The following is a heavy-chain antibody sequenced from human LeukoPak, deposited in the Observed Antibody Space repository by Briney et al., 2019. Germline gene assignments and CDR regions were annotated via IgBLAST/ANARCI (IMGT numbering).Heavy chain of an antibody. CDR1: GGTFSSYA. D-gene: IGHD6-19*01. CDR2: IIPIFGTA. CDR3: ATSSAGWFDY. V-gene: IGHV1-69*13. Sequence: GASVKVSCKASGGTFSSYAISWVRQAPGQGLEWMGGIIPIFGTANYAQKFQGRVTITADESTSTAYMELRSLRSDDTAVYYCATSSAGWFDYWGQGTLVTVSS. J-gene: IGHJ4*02.